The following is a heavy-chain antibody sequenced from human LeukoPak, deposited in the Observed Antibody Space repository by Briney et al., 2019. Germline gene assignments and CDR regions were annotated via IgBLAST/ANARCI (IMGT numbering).Heavy chain of an antibody. CDR1: GGSFSGYY. CDR3: ARELWDSSSPRAFDP. D-gene: IGHD6-6*01. V-gene: IGHV4-34*01. J-gene: IGHJ5*02. CDR2: INHSGST. Sequence: KPSETLSLTCAVYGGSFSGYYWSWLRQPPGKGLEWIGEINHSGSTNYNPSLKSRVTMSVDTSRNQFSLKLSSVTAADTAVYYCARELWDSSSPRAFDPWGQGTLVTVSS.